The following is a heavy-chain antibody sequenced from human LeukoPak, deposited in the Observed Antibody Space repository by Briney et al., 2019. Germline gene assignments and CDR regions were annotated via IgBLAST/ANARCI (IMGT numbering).Heavy chain of an antibody. Sequence: GGSLKLSFAASGFRFSSYWMHWVRQAPGKGLVWVSRIDSYGSATTYADSVKGRFTISRDNAMNTQYLQMNSLSAEDTAVYYCAKVRYFDCYYFDYWGQGAL. CDR1: GFRFSSYW. CDR3: AKVRYFDCYYFDY. J-gene: IGHJ4*02. V-gene: IGHV3-74*01. D-gene: IGHD3-9*01. CDR2: IDSYGSAT.